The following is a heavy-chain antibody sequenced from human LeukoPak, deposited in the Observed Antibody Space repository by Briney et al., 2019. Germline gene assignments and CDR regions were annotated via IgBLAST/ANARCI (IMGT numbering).Heavy chain of an antibody. CDR2: IIPIFGTA. CDR1: GGTFISYA. Sequence: SVKVSCKASGGTFISYAISWVRQAPGQGLEWMGGIIPIFGTANYAQKFQGRVTITADESTSTAYMELSSLRSEDTAVYYCARAGSGPDDPTDYWGQGTLVTVSS. V-gene: IGHV1-69*13. J-gene: IGHJ4*02. D-gene: IGHD3-10*01. CDR3: ARAGSGPDDPTDY.